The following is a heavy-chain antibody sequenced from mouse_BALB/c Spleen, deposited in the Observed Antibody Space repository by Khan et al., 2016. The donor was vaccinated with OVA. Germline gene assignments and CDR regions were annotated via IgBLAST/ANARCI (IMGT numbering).Heavy chain of an antibody. V-gene: IGHV2-6-5*01. Sequence: VQLQESGPGLVAPSQNLSITCTVSGFSLTDYGVSWIRQPPGMGLEWLGVIWGGGTTYYNSALKSRLSISKDNSKSQVFLKMNSLQTDDTAKYYCAKGLWSHYFALDYWGQGASVTVSS. CDR2: IWGGGTT. J-gene: IGHJ4*01. D-gene: IGHD1-1*02. CDR1: GFSLTDYG. CDR3: AKGLWSHYFALDY.